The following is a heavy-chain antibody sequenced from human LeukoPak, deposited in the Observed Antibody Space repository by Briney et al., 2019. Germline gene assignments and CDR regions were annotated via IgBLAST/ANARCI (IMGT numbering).Heavy chain of an antibody. CDR3: VRDRELTY. J-gene: IGHJ4*02. Sequence: SETLSLTCTVSGGSVNSGNYYWSWIRQPPGKGLEWIGYIYNSGSSTIYNPSLKSRVTISVDTSKNQFSLRLSSVTAADTAVYFCVRDRELTYWGQGTLVTVSS. CDR1: GGSVNSGNYY. D-gene: IGHD3-10*01. CDR2: IYNSGSST. V-gene: IGHV4-61*01.